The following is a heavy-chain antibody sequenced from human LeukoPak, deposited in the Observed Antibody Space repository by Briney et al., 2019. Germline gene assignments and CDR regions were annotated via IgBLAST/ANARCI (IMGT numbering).Heavy chain of an antibody. CDR1: GFTFSSYG. D-gene: IGHD4-23*01. V-gene: IGHV3-7*01. Sequence: GGSLRLSCAASGFTFSSYGMHWVRRAPGKGLEWVANIKQDGSEKYYVDSVKGRFTISRDNAKNSLYLQMNSLGAEDTAVYYCAKDLHGGNSLDYWGQGTLVTVSS. CDR3: AKDLHGGNSLDY. CDR2: IKQDGSEK. J-gene: IGHJ4*02.